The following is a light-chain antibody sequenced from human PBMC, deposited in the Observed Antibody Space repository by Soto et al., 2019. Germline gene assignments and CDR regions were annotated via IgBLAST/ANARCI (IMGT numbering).Light chain of an antibody. CDR2: GAS. V-gene: IGKV3-15*01. J-gene: IGKJ1*01. CDR1: QSVSTN. Sequence: IVMTQSPATLSVSPGERATLSCRASQSVSTNLAWYQHKPGQAPRLLIYGASTRATGIPASFSGSGSGTEFTLTISSLQSEDFAVYYCQHYNNWPPWTFGQGTKVDIK. CDR3: QHYNNWPPWT.